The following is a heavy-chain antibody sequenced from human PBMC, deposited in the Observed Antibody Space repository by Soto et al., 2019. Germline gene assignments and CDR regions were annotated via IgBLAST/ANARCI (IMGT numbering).Heavy chain of an antibody. CDR3: AKNLPRTGRFDY. CDR2: IYYTGST. J-gene: IGHJ4*02. Sequence: SLTCTVSGDSISSSSYYWGWIRQPPGKGLEWIASIYYTGSTYYNPSLKSRVTISVDRSKNQFSLQMSSVTAADTAVYYCAKNLPRTGRFDYWGQGSLVTVSS. CDR1: GDSISSSSYY. V-gene: IGHV4-39*01.